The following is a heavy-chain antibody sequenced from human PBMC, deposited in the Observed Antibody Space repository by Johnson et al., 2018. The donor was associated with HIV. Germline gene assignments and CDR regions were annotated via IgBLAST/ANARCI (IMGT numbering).Heavy chain of an antibody. Sequence: QVQLVESGGGVVQPGKSLRLSCAASGFTFSSYTMHWVRQAPGKGLEWVALISYDGSNKLYADSVKGRFSISRDNAKNSLYLQMDSLRAEDTALYYCARGEDYGGNFGALDIWGQGTMVTVSS. V-gene: IGHV3-30-3*01. CDR1: GFTFSSYT. CDR3: ARGEDYGGNFGALDI. J-gene: IGHJ3*02. CDR2: ISYDGSNK. D-gene: IGHD4-23*01.